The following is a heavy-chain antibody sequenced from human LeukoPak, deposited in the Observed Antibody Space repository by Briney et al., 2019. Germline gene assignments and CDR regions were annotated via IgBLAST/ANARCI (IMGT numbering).Heavy chain of an antibody. CDR2: IYYSGST. Sequence: PSETLSFTCTVSGGSISSSSYFWGWIRQPPGKGLEWIGSIYYSGSTYYSPSLKSRVTISVDTSKNQFSLKLSSVTAADTAVYYCATLDIVVVPAAERRSSWFDPWGQGTLVTVSS. V-gene: IGHV4-39*01. J-gene: IGHJ5*02. CDR3: ATLDIVVVPAAERRSSWFDP. D-gene: IGHD2-2*03. CDR1: GGSISSSSYF.